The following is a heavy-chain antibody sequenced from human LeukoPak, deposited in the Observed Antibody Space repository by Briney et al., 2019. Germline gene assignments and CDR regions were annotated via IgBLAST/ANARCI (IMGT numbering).Heavy chain of an antibody. CDR1: GYTFTAYQ. V-gene: IGHV1-2*06. CDR3: ARHACSATSCSGFDV. J-gene: IGHJ3*01. D-gene: IGHD2-15*01. CDR2: INPYTGGT. Sequence: ASVKVSCKASGYTFTAYQMHWVRQAPGQGPEWMGRINPYTGGTDYAQKSQGRVSMTRDTSISTVYLELSRLKSDDTAVYYCARHACSATSCSGFDVWGQGTMLTVSS.